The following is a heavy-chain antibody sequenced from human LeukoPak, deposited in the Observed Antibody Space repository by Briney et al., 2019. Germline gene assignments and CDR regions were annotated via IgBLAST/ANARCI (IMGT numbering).Heavy chain of an antibody. V-gene: IGHV1-18*01. CDR2: ISAYNGNT. CDR1: GCTFTSYG. Sequence: GASVKVSCKASGCTFTSYGISWVRQAPGQGLEWMGWISAYNGNTNYAQKLQGRVTMTTDTSTSTAYMELRSLRSDDTAVYYCARGPYCSGGSCYSVDYWGQGTLVTVSS. D-gene: IGHD2-15*01. J-gene: IGHJ4*02. CDR3: ARGPYCSGGSCYSVDY.